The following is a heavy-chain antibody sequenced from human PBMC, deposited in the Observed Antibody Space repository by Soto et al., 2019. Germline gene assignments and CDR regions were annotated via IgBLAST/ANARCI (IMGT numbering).Heavy chain of an antibody. J-gene: IGHJ4*02. CDR3: ARHQVDILTGYSSGGFDY. D-gene: IGHD3-9*01. CDR2: IYYSGST. CDR1: GGSISSSSYY. Sequence: SETLSLTCTVSGGSISSSSYYWGWIRQPPGKGLEWIGSIYYSGSTYYNPSLKSRVTISVDTSKNQFSLKLSSLTAADTAVYYCARHQVDILTGYSSGGFDYWGQGTLVTVS. V-gene: IGHV4-39*01.